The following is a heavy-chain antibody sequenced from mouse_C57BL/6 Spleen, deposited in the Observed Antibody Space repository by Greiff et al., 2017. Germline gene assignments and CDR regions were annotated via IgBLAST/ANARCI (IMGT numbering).Heavy chain of an antibody. CDR2: INPNNGGT. CDR1: GYTFTDYN. Sequence: EVQRVESGPELVKPGASVKIPCKASGYTFTDYNMDWVKQSHGKSLEWIGDINPNNGGTIYNQKFKGKATLTVDKSSSTAYMELRSLTSEDTAVYYCARSTYYGSSYDYFDYWGQGTTLTVSS. J-gene: IGHJ2*01. V-gene: IGHV1-18*01. D-gene: IGHD1-1*01. CDR3: ARSTYYGSSYDYFDY.